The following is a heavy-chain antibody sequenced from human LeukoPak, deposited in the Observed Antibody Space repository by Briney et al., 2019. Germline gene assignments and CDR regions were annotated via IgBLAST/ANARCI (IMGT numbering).Heavy chain of an antibody. CDR1: GCTFSSYA. CDR3: ASGSSFYMDG. V-gene: IGHV1-69*05. CDR2: IIPIFGTA. J-gene: IGHJ6*03. Sequence: GASVKVSCKASGCTFSSYAISWVRQAPGQGREWMGGIIPIFGTANYAQKFQGRVTITTDESTSTAYMELSSLRAEDTAVYYYASGSSFYMDGGGKGTTVTVSS. D-gene: IGHD1-26*01.